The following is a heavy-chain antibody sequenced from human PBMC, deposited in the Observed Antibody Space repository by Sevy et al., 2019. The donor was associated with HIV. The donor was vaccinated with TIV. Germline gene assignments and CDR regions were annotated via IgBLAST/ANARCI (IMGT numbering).Heavy chain of an antibody. D-gene: IGHD3-22*01. Sequence: ASVKVSCKVSGYTLTQLSMNWVRQAPGKGLEWMGSFDPEDGEKIYAQTFQSRVTMTEDRSTDTAYMDLSSLRSEDTAVYYCATTKDYYESSGYPFDYWGQGTLVTVSS. CDR2: FDPEDGEK. V-gene: IGHV1-24*01. J-gene: IGHJ4*02. CDR3: ATTKDYYESSGYPFDY. CDR1: GYTLTQLS.